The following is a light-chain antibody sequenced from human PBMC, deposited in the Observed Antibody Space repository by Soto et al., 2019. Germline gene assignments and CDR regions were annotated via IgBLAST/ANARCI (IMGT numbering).Light chain of an antibody. J-gene: IGKJ5*01. V-gene: IGKV1-5*01. CDR2: DTF. CDR3: QQANSFPLT. CDR1: QSISSW. Sequence: IQMTQSPSSLSASLGDRVSITCRASQSISSWLSWYQHKPGKAPKLLMFDTFSLESGVPSRFSGSRSGTEFTLTISSLQPDDYATYYCQQANSFPLTFGQGTRLEI.